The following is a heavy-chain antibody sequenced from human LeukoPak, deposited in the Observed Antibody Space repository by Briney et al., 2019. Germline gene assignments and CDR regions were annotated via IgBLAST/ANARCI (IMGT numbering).Heavy chain of an antibody. Sequence: ASVTVSCTASGYTCTSYDINWVRPATGQGLAWMGWMNPNSGNTGYAQKFQGRVTMTRNTSISTAYMELSSLRSEDTAAYYCARPRTPLYYDSSGYDFDYWGQGTLVTVSA. CDR1: GYTCTSYD. CDR3: ARPRTPLYYDSSGYDFDY. D-gene: IGHD3-22*01. V-gene: IGHV1-8*01. J-gene: IGHJ4*02. CDR2: MNPNSGNT.